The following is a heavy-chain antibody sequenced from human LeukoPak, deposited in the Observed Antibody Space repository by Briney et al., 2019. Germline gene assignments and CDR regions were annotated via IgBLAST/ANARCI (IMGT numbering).Heavy chain of an antibody. CDR3: ARGGDGHNSYLDF. CDR1: GFTFSNYA. J-gene: IGHJ4*02. CDR2: ISYSSTFL. V-gene: IGHV3-21*06. D-gene: IGHD1-1*01. Sequence: PGGSLRLSCAASGFTFSNYAMHWVRQAPGKGLEWVASISYSSTFLDYADSLKGRFTISRDNTQNSVYLEMNSLRDEDTAAYFCARGGDGHNSYLDFWGQGTLVTVSS.